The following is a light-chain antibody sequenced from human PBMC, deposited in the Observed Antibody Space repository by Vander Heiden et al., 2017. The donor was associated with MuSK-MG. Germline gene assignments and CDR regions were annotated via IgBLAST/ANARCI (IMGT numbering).Light chain of an antibody. CDR3: QAWDGSTVV. CDR2: QDN. CDR1: RLGDKN. V-gene: IGLV3-1*01. J-gene: IGLJ3*02. Sequence: SYAVTQPPSVSVSPGQTARITCAGDRLGDKNVCCYRQKPGQSPVLVIFQDNMPPAGIPERFSGSNSGNTATLTIGGTQAMDEADYYCQAWDGSTVVFGGGTKLTVL.